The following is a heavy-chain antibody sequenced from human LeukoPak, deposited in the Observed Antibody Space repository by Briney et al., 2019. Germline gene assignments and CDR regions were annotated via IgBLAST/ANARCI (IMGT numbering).Heavy chain of an antibody. V-gene: IGHV4-59*01. Sequence: SETLSLTCAVYGGSFSGYYWNWIRRPPGKGLEWIGYIYYNGNTNYSPSLKSRVTMSVDTSKNLFSLKVSSVTAADTAVYYCARGGSNYYGMDVWGQGTTVTVSS. D-gene: IGHD3-16*01. J-gene: IGHJ6*02. CDR3: ARGGSNYYGMDV. CDR1: GGSFSGYY. CDR2: IYYNGNT.